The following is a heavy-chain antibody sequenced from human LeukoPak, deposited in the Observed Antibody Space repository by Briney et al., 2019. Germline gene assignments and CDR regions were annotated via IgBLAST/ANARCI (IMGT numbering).Heavy chain of an antibody. CDR2: IYHSGST. CDR1: GGFISSGGYS. D-gene: IGHD1-26*01. CDR3: ARDGPSGSYYY. Sequence: PSQTLSLTCAVSGGFISSGGYSWSWIRQPPGKGLEWIGYIYHSGSTYYNPSLKSRVTISVDRSKNQFSLKLSSVTAADTAVYYCARDGPSGSYYYWGQGTLVTVSS. V-gene: IGHV4-30-2*01. J-gene: IGHJ4*02.